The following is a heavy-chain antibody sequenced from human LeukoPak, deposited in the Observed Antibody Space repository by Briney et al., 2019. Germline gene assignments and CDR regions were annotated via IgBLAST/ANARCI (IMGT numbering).Heavy chain of an antibody. CDR2: IYHSGSTT. D-gene: IGHD6-19*01. J-gene: IGHJ4*02. V-gene: IGHV4-4*02. CDR1: GGSISSSNW. Sequence: SETLSLTCAASGGSISSSNWWSWVRQPPGKGLEWIGEIYHSGSTTNYNPSLKSRVTISVDKSKNQFSLKLSSVTAADTAVYYCASSGIAVAGTKSDYWGQGTLVTVSS. CDR3: ASSGIAVAGTKSDY.